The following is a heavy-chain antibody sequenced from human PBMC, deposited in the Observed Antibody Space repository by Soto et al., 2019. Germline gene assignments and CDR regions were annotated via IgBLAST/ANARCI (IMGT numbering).Heavy chain of an antibody. V-gene: IGHV4-4*02. J-gene: IGHJ4*02. CDR1: GASIITDNW. CDR3: ARASASSKLRGVVIN. D-gene: IGHD3-10*01. Sequence: SETLSLTCALSGASIITDNWWSWVRQPPGKEMEWIGEIYHSGNANFNPSVKSRVTISVDTSKNQFSLTVSSVTAADTAIYYCARASASSKLRGVVINWGQGTLVTVSS. CDR2: IYHSGNA.